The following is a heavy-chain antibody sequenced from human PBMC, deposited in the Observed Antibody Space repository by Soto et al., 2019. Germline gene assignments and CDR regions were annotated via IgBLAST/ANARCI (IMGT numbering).Heavy chain of an antibody. Sequence: PGGSLRLSCEASGFTFSSYSMNWVRQAPGKGLEWVSYISSGSNPIYYADSMKGRFTISRDNAKNLLFLQMNSLRDEDTAVYYCGRGFSGRGPMDIWGQGTLVTVSS. CDR1: GFTFSSYS. CDR3: GRGFSGRGPMDI. CDR2: ISSGSNPI. D-gene: IGHD6-19*01. V-gene: IGHV3-48*02. J-gene: IGHJ3*02.